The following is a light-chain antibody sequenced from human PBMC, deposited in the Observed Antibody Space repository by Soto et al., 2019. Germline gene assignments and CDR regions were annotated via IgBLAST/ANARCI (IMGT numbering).Light chain of an antibody. CDR1: QSVSRN. J-gene: IGKJ2*01. Sequence: EIVMTQSPATLSVSPGERDTLSCRASQSVSRNLAWYQQKPGQPPRLLIYDASTRATGVPARFGGSGSGTEFTLTISGLQSEDFAVYYCQQYDDWPPDTFGQGTKVEI. V-gene: IGKV3-15*01. CDR3: QQYDDWPPDT. CDR2: DAS.